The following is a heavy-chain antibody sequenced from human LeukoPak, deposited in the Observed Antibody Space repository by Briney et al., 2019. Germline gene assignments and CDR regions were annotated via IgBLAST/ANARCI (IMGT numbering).Heavy chain of an antibody. CDR3: ARGVTGYSSSWYSDY. CDR2: INHSGST. V-gene: IGHV4-34*01. Sequence: SETLSLTCAVYGGSFSGYYWSWIRQPPGKGLEWIGEINHSGSTNYNPPLKSRVTISVDTSKNQFSLKLSSVTAADTAVYYCARGVTGYSSSWYSDYWGQGTLVTVSS. J-gene: IGHJ4*02. CDR1: GGSFSGYY. D-gene: IGHD6-13*01.